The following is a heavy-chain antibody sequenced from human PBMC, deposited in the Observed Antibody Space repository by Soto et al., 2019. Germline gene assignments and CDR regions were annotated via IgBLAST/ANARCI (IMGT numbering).Heavy chain of an antibody. V-gene: IGHV3-23*01. CDR2: ISGSGGST. CDR1: GFTFSSYA. Sequence: EVQLLESGGGLVQPGGSLRLSCAASGFTFSSYAMSWVRQAPGKGLEWVSAISGSGGSTYYADSVKGRFTVSRDNSKNTLYLQKNSLRAEDTAVYYCAKPLVVPAVYFDYWCQGTLVTVSS. J-gene: IGHJ4*02. D-gene: IGHD2-2*01. CDR3: AKPLVVPAVYFDY.